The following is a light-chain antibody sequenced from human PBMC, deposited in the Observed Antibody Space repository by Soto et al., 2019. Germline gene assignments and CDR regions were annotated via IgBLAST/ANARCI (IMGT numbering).Light chain of an antibody. Sequence: VMTQSPATLSVSPGERVTLSCRASQSVNYNVAWYQQKPGQGPRLLMFAASTRATGVPARFSGSGFGTEVSLTISSLQSEDFAVYYCQQYNDWPRYTFGQGTRLEIK. CDR2: AAS. V-gene: IGKV3-15*01. CDR1: QSVNYN. J-gene: IGKJ2*01. CDR3: QQYNDWPRYT.